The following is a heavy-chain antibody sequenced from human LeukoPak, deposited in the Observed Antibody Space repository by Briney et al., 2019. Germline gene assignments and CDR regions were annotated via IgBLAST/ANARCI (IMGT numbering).Heavy chain of an antibody. CDR3: AKVADCSSTSCYTLDY. V-gene: IGHV3-30*18. D-gene: IGHD2-2*02. Sequence: GGSLRLSCAASGFTFSSYGMHWVRQAPGKGLEWVAVISYDGSNKYYADSVKGRFTISRDNSKNTLYLQMDSLRAEDTAVYYCAKVADCSSTSCYTLDYWGQGTLVTVSS. J-gene: IGHJ4*02. CDR2: ISYDGSNK. CDR1: GFTFSSYG.